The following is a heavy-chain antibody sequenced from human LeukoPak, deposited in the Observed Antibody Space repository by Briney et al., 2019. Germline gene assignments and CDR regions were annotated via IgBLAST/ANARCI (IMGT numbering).Heavy chain of an antibody. J-gene: IGHJ3*02. V-gene: IGHV3-48*04. D-gene: IGHD2-8*01. CDR2: ISGSGIK. Sequence: GGSLRLSCAASGLTFSNYGMNWVRQAPGKGLEWVSYISGSGIKHYADSVKGRFTISRDNAKNSLYLQMNSLRVEDTAVYYCAREDTGVAFDIWGQGTTVTV. CDR3: AREDTGVAFDI. CDR1: GLTFSNYG.